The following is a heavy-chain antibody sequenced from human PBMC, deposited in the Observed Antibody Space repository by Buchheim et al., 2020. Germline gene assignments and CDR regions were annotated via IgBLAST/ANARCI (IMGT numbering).Heavy chain of an antibody. J-gene: IGHJ6*02. CDR3: ARVGSSAPYYYYYYGMDV. CDR2: ISYDGSNK. CDR1: GFTFSSYA. V-gene: IGHV3-30-3*01. Sequence: QVQLVESGGGVVQPGRSLRLSCAASGFTFSSYAMHWVRQAPGKGLEWVAVISYDGSNKYYADSVKGRFTISRDNSKNTLYLQMNSLRAEDTAVYYCARVGSSAPYYYYYYGMDVWGQGTT. D-gene: IGHD6-6*01.